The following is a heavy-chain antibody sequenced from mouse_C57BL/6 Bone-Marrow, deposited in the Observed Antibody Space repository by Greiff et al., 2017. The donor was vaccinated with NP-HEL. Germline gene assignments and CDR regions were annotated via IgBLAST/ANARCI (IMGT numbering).Heavy chain of an antibody. CDR2: IWGVGST. CDR1: GFSLTSYG. V-gene: IGHV2-6*01. J-gene: IGHJ3*01. Sequence: VHLVESGPGLVAPSQSLSITCTVSGFSLTSYGVDWVRPSPGKGLEWLGVIWGVGSTNYNSALKSRLSISKDNSKRQVFLKMNSLQTDDTAMYYCATFYYGNYAWFAYWGQGTLVTVSA. CDR3: ATFYYGNYAWFAY. D-gene: IGHD2-1*01.